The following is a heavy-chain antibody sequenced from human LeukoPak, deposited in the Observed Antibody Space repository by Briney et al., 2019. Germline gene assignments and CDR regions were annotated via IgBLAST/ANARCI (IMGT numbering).Heavy chain of an antibody. CDR3: ARAEAGQWLVLDY. Sequence: SGTLSLTCAVSGGSISSSNWWSWVRQPPGKGLEWIGEIYHSGSTNYNPSLKSRVTISVDKSKNQFSLKLSSVTAADTAVYYCARAEAGQWLVLDYWGQGTLVTVSS. J-gene: IGHJ4*02. V-gene: IGHV4-4*02. CDR2: IYHSGST. CDR1: GGSISSSNW. D-gene: IGHD6-19*01.